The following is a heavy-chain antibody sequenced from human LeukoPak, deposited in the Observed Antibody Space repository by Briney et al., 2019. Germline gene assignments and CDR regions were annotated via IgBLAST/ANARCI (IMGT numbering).Heavy chain of an antibody. Sequence: GGSLRLSCAASGFTVSNNYMSWVRQAPGKGLEWVSVIYSGGSTYYADSVKGRFTISRDNSKNTLYLQMNSLRAEDTAVYYCARGPCGGYVREDYWGQGTLVTVSS. CDR1: GFTVSNNY. CDR3: ARGPCGGYVREDY. CDR2: IYSGGST. V-gene: IGHV3-66*01. D-gene: IGHD5-12*01. J-gene: IGHJ4*02.